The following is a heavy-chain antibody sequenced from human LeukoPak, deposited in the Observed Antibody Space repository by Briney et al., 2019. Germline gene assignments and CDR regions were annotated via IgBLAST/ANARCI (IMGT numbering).Heavy chain of an antibody. Sequence: GGSLRLSCAASGFTFSSYSMNWVRQAPGKGLEWVSSISSSSSYIYYADSVKGRFTISRDNAKNSLYLQMNSLRAEDTAVYYCARDLEDGYNYGGFDYWGQGTLVTVSS. V-gene: IGHV3-21*01. D-gene: IGHD5-24*01. J-gene: IGHJ4*02. CDR1: GFTFSSYS. CDR3: ARDLEDGYNYGGFDY. CDR2: ISSSSSYI.